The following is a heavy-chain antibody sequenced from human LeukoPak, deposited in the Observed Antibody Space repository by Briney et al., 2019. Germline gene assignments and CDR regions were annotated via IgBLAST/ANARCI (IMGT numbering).Heavy chain of an antibody. CDR2: INHSGST. Sequence: SETLSLTCAVYGGSFSGYYWSWIRQPPGKGLEWIGEINHSGSTYYSPSLKSRVTISVDTSKNQFSLKLSSVTAADTAVYYCARRPRSSYYYYMDVWGKGTTVTISS. J-gene: IGHJ6*03. CDR1: GGSFSGYY. V-gene: IGHV4-34*01. CDR3: ARRPRSSYYYYMDV. D-gene: IGHD1-26*01.